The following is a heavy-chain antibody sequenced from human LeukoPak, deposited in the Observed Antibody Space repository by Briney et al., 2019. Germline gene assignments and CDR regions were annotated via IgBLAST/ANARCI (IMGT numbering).Heavy chain of an antibody. D-gene: IGHD1-26*01. CDR2: IYSTGST. CDR1: GGSIRSYY. J-gene: IGHJ4*02. CDR3: ARGSGGILFDY. V-gene: IGHV4-59*01. Sequence: PSETLSLTCTVSGGSIRSYYWNWIRQPPGKGLEWIGNIYSTGSTNYNPSLKSRVTISVGTSKNQFSLKLSSVTAADTAVYYCARGSGGILFDYWGQGTLVTVSS.